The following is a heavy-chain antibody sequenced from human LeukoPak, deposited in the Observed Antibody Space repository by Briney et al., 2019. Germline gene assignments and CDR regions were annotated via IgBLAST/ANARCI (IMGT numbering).Heavy chain of an antibody. D-gene: IGHD4-17*01. Sequence: PGGSLRLSCAASGFTFSSYWMHWVRQAPGKGLVWVSRINSDGSSTRYADSEKGRFTISRDNAKNTLYLQMNSLRAEDTAVYYCAIGSGDYSHYYHYYMDVWGKGTTVTVSS. V-gene: IGHV3-74*01. J-gene: IGHJ6*03. CDR1: GFTFSSYW. CDR2: INSDGSST. CDR3: AIGSGDYSHYYHYYMDV.